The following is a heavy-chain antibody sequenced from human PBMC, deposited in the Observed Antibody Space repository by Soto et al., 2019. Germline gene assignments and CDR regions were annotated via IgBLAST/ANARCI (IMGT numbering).Heavy chain of an antibody. CDR1: GGSISSGGYY. CDR2: IYYSGST. D-gene: IGHD1-26*01. J-gene: IGHJ4*02. CDR3: ARFLNIVSFFDY. Sequence: SPTLSLTCTVSGGSISSGGYYWSWIRQHPGKGLEWIGYIYYSGSTYYNPSLKSRVTISVDTSKNQFSLKLSSVTAADTAVYYCARFLNIVSFFDYWGQGTLVTVSS. V-gene: IGHV4-31*03.